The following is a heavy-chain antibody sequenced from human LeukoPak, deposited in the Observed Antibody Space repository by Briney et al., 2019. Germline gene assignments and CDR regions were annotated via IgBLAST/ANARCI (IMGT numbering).Heavy chain of an antibody. Sequence: SGPALVKPTQTLTLTCSFSGFSLSTSGMRVSWIRQAPGKALEWLAHIGWDDDKYYSTFLETRLTISKDTSKNQVVLTVTNVDPADTATYYCARFPGGHDYYYYYMDVWGKGTTVTVSS. D-gene: IGHD3-16*01. J-gene: IGHJ6*03. CDR1: GFSLSTSGMR. CDR2: IGWDDDK. V-gene: IGHV2-70*01. CDR3: ARFPGGHDYYYYYMDV.